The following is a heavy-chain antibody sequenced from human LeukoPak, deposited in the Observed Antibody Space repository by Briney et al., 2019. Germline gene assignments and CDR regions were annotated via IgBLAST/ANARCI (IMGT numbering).Heavy chain of an antibody. J-gene: IGHJ4*01. CDR2: ISAYNDNT. Sequence: GASVTVSCKASGYTFTSYGVTWVRQAPGQGLEWMGWISAYNDNTNYAQKLQTRVTMTTDTSTSTAYMELRSLRSDDTAVYYCARGDNGGYYLDYWGQGTLVTVSS. D-gene: IGHD3-22*01. CDR1: GYTFTSYG. CDR3: ARGDNGGYYLDY. V-gene: IGHV1-18*01.